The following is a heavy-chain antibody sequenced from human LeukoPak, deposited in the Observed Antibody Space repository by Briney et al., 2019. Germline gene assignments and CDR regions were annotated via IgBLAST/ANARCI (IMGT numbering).Heavy chain of an antibody. Sequence: GGPLRLSCAASGFTFSSYEMNWVRQAPGKGLEWVSYISSSGSTIYYADSVKGRFTISRDNAKNSLYLQMNSLRAEDTAVYYCATTMVRGFYMDYWGQGTLVTVSS. CDR1: GFTFSSYE. CDR3: ATTMVRGFYMDY. J-gene: IGHJ4*02. V-gene: IGHV3-48*03. D-gene: IGHD3-10*01. CDR2: ISSSGSTI.